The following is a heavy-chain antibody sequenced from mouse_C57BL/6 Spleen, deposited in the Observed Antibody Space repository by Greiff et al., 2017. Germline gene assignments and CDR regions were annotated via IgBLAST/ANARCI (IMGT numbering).Heavy chain of an antibody. J-gene: IGHJ2*01. CDR1: GFTFSSYA. D-gene: IGHD1-1*01. CDR2: ISDGGSYT. CDR3: ARDGDFTTVVGYYFDY. V-gene: IGHV5-4*01. Sequence: EVMLVESGGGLVKPGGSLKLSCAASGFTFSSYAMSWVRQTPEKRLEWVATISDGGSYTYYPDNVKGRFTISRDNAKNNLYLQMSHLKSEDTAMYYCARDGDFTTVVGYYFDYWGQGTTLTVSS.